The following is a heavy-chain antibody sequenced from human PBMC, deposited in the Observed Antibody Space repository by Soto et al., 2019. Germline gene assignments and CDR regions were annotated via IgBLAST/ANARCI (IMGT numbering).Heavy chain of an antibody. Sequence: ASVKVSCKASGYTFTSYYMHWVRQAPGQGLEWMGIINPSGGSTSYAQKFQGRVTMTRDTSTSTVYMELSSLRSEDTAVYYCERATYSGYFDYWGQGTLVTVSS. CDR1: GYTFTSYY. V-gene: IGHV1-46*01. CDR2: INPSGGST. CDR3: ERATYSGYFDY. J-gene: IGHJ4*02. D-gene: IGHD1-26*01.